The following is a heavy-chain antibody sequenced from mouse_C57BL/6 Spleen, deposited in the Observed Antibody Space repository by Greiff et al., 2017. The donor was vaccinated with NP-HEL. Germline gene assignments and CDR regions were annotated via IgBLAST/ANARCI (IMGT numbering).Heavy chain of an antibody. V-gene: IGHV14-4*01. CDR2: IDPENGDT. Sequence: EVKLQHSGAELVRPGASVKLSCTASGFNIKDDYMHWVKQRPEQGLEWIGWIDPENGDTEYASKFQGKATITADTSSNTAYLQLSSLTSEDTAVYYCTYYGSSPFYYAMDYWGQGTSVTVSS. D-gene: IGHD1-1*01. CDR1: GFNIKDDY. J-gene: IGHJ4*01. CDR3: TYYGSSPFYYAMDY.